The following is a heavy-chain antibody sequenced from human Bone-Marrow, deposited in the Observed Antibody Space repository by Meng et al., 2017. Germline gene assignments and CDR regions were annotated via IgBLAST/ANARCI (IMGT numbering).Heavy chain of an antibody. V-gene: IGHV1-2*06. CDR2: INPKSGDT. D-gene: IGHD1-26*01. CDR1: GYNFPDYY. Sequence: ASVKVSCKPSGYNFPDYYIHWVRRAPGQGLEWMGRINPKSGDTHYAQKFQARVTMTGDTSISTAYMELSGLRSDDTAMYYCARSLVGATWTFDYWGQGKRVTGAS. CDR3: ARSLVGATWTFDY. J-gene: IGHJ4*02.